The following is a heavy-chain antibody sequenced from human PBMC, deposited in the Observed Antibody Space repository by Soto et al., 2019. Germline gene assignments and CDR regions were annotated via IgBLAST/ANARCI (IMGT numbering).Heavy chain of an antibody. CDR3: ARKVDDYDPSYFDY. V-gene: IGHV4-39*01. D-gene: IGHD4-17*01. CDR1: GGSISSSSYY. J-gene: IGHJ4*02. Sequence: SETLCLTCTVSGGSISSSSYYWGWISQPPGKGLEWIGSIYYSGSTYYNPSLKSRVTISVDTSKNQFSLKLSSVTAADTAVYYCARKVDDYDPSYFDYWGQGTLVTVSS. CDR2: IYYSGST.